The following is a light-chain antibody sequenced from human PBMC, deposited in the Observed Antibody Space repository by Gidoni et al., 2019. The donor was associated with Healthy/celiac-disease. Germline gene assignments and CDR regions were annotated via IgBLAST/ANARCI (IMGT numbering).Light chain of an antibody. V-gene: IGLV2-23*01. CDR2: EGS. Sequence: QSALTQPASVSGSPGPSFTISCTGTSSDVGSYNLVPWYQQHPGKAPKLMIYEGSKRPSGVSNRFSGSKSGNTASLTISGLQAEDEADYYCCSYAGSSTYVFGTGTKVTVL. CDR1: SSDVGSYNL. J-gene: IGLJ1*01. CDR3: CSYAGSSTYV.